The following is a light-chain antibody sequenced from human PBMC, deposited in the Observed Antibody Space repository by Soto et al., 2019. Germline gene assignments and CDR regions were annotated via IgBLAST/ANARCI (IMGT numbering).Light chain of an antibody. CDR1: NSNIASNT. CDR2: YNN. CDR3: AAWDDTLKRYF. V-gene: IGLV1-44*01. Sequence: QSVLTQPPSASETPGQTVSISCSGSNSNIASNTVNWYQHLPGTAPKLLIYYNNQRPSGVPDRFSGSKSGTSASLAISGLXSEDESDYYCAAWDDTLKRYFFGTGTKVTVL. J-gene: IGLJ1*01.